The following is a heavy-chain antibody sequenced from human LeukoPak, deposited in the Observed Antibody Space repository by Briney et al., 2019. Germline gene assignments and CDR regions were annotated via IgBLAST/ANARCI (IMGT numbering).Heavy chain of an antibody. J-gene: IGHJ6*03. CDR2: SRNKANSYTT. CDR1: GFTFSDHY. V-gene: IGHV3-72*01. Sequence: GGSLRLSCAASGFTFSDHYMDWVRQAPGKGLEWVGRSRNKANSYTTEYAAPVKGRFTISRDDPKDSLYLQITSLKTEDTAVYYCTRDSDYYYMDVWGKGTTVTVS. D-gene: IGHD6-19*01. CDR3: TRDSDYYYMDV.